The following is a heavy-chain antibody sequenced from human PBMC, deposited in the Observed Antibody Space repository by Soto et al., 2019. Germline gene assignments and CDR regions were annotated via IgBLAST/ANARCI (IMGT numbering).Heavy chain of an antibody. CDR1: GFAFENYA. Sequence: EVQLVESGGGLVQPGRSLTLSCAASGFAFENYAMHWVRQVPGRGLEWVSGMSWNGASIGYANSVRGRFTISRDNTNQSXXLQVNSLTSADTALYLCAKDLTYGLPLHFYYGLDAWGQGTSVTVS. V-gene: IGHV3-9*01. J-gene: IGHJ6*02. D-gene: IGHD3-10*01. CDR2: MSWNGASI. CDR3: AKDLTYGLPLHFYYGLDA.